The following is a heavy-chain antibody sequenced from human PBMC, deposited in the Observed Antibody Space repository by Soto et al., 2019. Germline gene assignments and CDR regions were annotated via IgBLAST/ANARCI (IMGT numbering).Heavy chain of an antibody. D-gene: IGHD3-16*02. V-gene: IGHV1-69*06. CDR1: GGTYSSYA. CDR2: IIPIFGTA. CDR3: ARFSVSAYYYYGMDV. J-gene: IGHJ6*02. Sequence: SVRVSCKASGGTYSSYAISWVRQATGQGLEWMGGIIPIFGTANYAQKFQGRVTITADKSTSTAYIELSSLRSEDTAVYYCARFSVSAYYYYGMDVWGQGTTVTVSS.